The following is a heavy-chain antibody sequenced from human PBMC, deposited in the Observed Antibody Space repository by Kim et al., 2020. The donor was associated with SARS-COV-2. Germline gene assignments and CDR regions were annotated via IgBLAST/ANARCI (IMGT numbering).Heavy chain of an antibody. V-gene: IGHV4-4*07. CDR3: ARALGGYYFDY. CDR1: GASISTYY. J-gene: IGHJ4*02. Sequence: SETLSLTCSVSGASISTYYWSWIRQPAGKGLEWIGRIYTTESPNYNPSLKSRVTMSLDTTKNQFSLKLNSVTAADTAVYYCARALGGYYFDYWGQGTLV. CDR2: IYTTESP. D-gene: IGHD3-16*01.